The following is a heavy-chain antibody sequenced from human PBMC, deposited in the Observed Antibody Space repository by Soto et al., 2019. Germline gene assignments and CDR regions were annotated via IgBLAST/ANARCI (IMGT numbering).Heavy chain of an antibody. Sequence: PGESLKISCNGSGYSCTIYWIGLVLQMPGKGLDWMGIIYPGDSDTRYSPSFQGQVTISADKSISTAYLQWSSLKASDTAMYYCARTRLLNYYDSSGRPGPFDYWGQGTLVTVSS. D-gene: IGHD3-22*01. V-gene: IGHV5-51*01. CDR2: IYPGDSDT. CDR1: GYSCTIYW. J-gene: IGHJ4*02. CDR3: ARTRLLNYYDSSGRPGPFDY.